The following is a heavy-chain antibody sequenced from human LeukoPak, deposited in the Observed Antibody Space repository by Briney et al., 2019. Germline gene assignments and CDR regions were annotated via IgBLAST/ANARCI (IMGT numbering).Heavy chain of an antibody. D-gene: IGHD3-3*01. J-gene: IGHJ4*02. Sequence: ASVKVSCKASGYTFTGYYMHWVRQAPGQGLEWMGWINPNSGGTNYAQKFQGRVTMTRDTSISTAYMELSRLRSDDTAVYYCARALPLVRSPFDYWGQGTLVTVSS. CDR1: GYTFTGYY. V-gene: IGHV1-2*02. CDR2: INPNSGGT. CDR3: ARALPLVRSPFDY.